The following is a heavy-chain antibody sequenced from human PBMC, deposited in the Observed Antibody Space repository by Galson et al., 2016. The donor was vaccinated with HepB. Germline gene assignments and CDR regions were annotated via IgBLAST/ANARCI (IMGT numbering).Heavy chain of an antibody. V-gene: IGHV3-23*01. CDR1: GFTFSSYA. CDR3: ARDRGFYSSTWD. J-gene: IGHJ4*02. CDR2: ISGDGAP. D-gene: IGHD2-2*01. Sequence: SLRLSCAASGFTFSSYAMRWVRQAPGTGLEWVSSISGDGAPYYVDSMKGRFTISRDNSKDTLYLQMISLRAEDTAVYYCARDRGFYSSTWDWGQGTLVTVSS.